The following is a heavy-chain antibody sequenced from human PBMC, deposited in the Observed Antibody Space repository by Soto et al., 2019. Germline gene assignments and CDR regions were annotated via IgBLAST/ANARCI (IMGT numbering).Heavy chain of an antibody. CDR2: IDPSDSQT. CDR3: ARQIYDSDTGPNFQYYFDS. CDR1: GYSFAGYW. D-gene: IGHD3-22*01. J-gene: IGHJ4*02. V-gene: IGHV5-10-1*01. Sequence: GGSLKSFCKGSGYSFAGYWITWVRQKPGKGLEWMGRIDPSDSQTYYSPSFRGHVTISATKSITTVFLQWSSLRASDTAMYYCARQIYDSDTGPNFQYYFDSWGQGTPVTVSS.